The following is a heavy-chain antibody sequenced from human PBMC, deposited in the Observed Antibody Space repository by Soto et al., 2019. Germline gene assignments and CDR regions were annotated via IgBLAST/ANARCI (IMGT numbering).Heavy chain of an antibody. CDR1: GFTFSSYA. CDR2: ISYDGSNK. V-gene: IGHV3-30*04. D-gene: IGHD1-26*01. J-gene: IGHJ4*02. CDR3: ARGRSGSYYFVY. Sequence: GGSLRLSCAASGFTFSSYAMHWVRQAPGKGLEWVAVISYDGSNKYYADSVKGRFTISRDNSKNTLYLQMNSLRAEDTAVYYCARGRSGSYYFVYWGQGTLVTVSS.